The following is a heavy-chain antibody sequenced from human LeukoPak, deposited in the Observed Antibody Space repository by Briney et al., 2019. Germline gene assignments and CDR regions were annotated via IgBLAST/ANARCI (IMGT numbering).Heavy chain of an antibody. CDR2: IYSGGST. D-gene: IGHD5-12*01. J-gene: IGHJ6*02. CDR1: GLTVSSNY. CDR3: ASGPSGYVVGNV. V-gene: IGHV3-66*01. Sequence: GGSLRLSCAASGLTVSSNYMSWVRQAPGKGLEWVSVIYSGGSTYHADSVKGRFSISRDNSKNTLFLQMNGLRAEDTAVYYCASGPSGYVVGNVWGQGTTVTVSS.